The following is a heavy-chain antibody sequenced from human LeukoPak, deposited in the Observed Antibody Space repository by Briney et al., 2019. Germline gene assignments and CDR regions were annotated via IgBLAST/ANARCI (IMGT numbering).Heavy chain of an antibody. D-gene: IGHD2-15*01. CDR1: GGTFSSYA. V-gene: IGHV1-69*13. J-gene: IGHJ4*02. CDR3: ARLAPAGISVAATRDY. CDR2: IIPIFGTA. Sequence: ASVKVSCKASGGTFSSYAISWVRQAPGQGLEWMGGIIPIFGTANYAQKFQGRVTITADESTSTAYMELSSLRSEDTAVYYCARLAPAGISVAATRDYWGQGTLVTVSS.